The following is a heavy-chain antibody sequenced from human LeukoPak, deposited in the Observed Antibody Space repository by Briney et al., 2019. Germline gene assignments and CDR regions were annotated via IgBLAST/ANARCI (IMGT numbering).Heavy chain of an antibody. D-gene: IGHD6-25*01. CDR1: GYSISSGYY. CDR2: IYHSGST. J-gene: IGHJ4*02. CDR3: ARDLHGYYFDY. V-gene: IGHV4-38-2*02. Sequence: SETLSLTCTVSGYSISSGYYWGWIRPPPGKGLEWIGSIYHSGSTYYNPSLKSRVTISVDTSKNQFSLKLSSVTAADTAVYYCARDLHGYYFDYWGQGTLVTVSS.